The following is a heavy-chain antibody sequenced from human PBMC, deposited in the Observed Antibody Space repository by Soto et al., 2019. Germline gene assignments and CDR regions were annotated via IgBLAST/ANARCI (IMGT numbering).Heavy chain of an antibody. D-gene: IGHD2-8*01. CDR1: GGSSSSSRYY. CDR2: IGYSGGT. Sequence: SETLSLTCTVAGGSSSSSRYYWGWIRQPPGKGLEWIGTIGYSGGTYYNPSLKSRVTISVDMSKNQFSLKLSSVTAADTAVYYCARHPYCTNGVCYNGHYYFDYWGQGTLVTVSS. J-gene: IGHJ4*02. CDR3: ARHPYCTNGVCYNGHYYFDY. V-gene: IGHV4-39*01.